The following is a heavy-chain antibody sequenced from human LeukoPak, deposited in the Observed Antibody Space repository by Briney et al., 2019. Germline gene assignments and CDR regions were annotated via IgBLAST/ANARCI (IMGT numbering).Heavy chain of an antibody. V-gene: IGHV3-23*01. CDR2: IGGGGTNT. J-gene: IGHJ4*02. Sequence: GGSLRLSCAASGFTFTDFAMNWVRQAPRKGLEWVSGIGGGGTNTDYADSVKGRFTISRDNSKNTLYLQMNSLRAEETAVYYCAKGGYDLWSGYSPNFDYWGQGTLVTVSS. D-gene: IGHD3-3*01. CDR3: AKGGYDLWSGYSPNFDY. CDR1: GFTFTDFA.